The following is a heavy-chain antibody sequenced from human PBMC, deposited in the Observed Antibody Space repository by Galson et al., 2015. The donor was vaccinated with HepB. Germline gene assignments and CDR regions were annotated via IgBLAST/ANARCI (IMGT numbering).Heavy chain of an antibody. CDR3: ATPSAFYFDSRPSWSWFGP. V-gene: IGHV3-23*01. J-gene: IGHJ5*02. CDR2: IRGRGENT. CDR1: GCTVYTCP. D-gene: IGHD3-22*01. Sequence: SLRLSCAVSGCTVYTCPTRWVRQTPGTGLEWASTIRGRGENTLYADSMRGRFTISRDNSKNTLYLQMNNLRLEDTAVYYCATPSAFYFDSRPSWSWFGPWGQGTLVTGPS.